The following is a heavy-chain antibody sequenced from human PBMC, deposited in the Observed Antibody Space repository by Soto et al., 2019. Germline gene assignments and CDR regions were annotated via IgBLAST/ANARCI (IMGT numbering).Heavy chain of an antibody. D-gene: IGHD3-3*01. CDR1: VFTFISYS. Sequence: PGGSLSLSCAASVFTFISYSMNWVRQAPGKGLEWVSSISSSSSYIYYADSVKGRFTISRDNAKNSLYLQMNSLRAEDTAVYYCATHYGFWSGYYPIDYWGQGTLVTVSS. CDR2: ISSSSSYI. V-gene: IGHV3-21*01. CDR3: ATHYGFWSGYYPIDY. J-gene: IGHJ4*02.